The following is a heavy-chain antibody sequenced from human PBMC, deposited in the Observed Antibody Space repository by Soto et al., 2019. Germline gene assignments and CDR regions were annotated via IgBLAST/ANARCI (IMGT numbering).Heavy chain of an antibody. CDR1: GGSISSGGYY. J-gene: IGHJ5*02. V-gene: IGHV4-31*03. D-gene: IGHD6-6*01. CDR2: IYYSGRT. Sequence: ASETLSLTCTGSGGSISSGGYYWSWIRQHPGKGLEWIGYIYYSGRTYYNPSLHSRVSIAVDTTENQFSLKLTSVTAADTSVYYCARGSFSSSSSWFDPWGRGTLVTVSS. CDR3: ARGSFSSSSSWFDP.